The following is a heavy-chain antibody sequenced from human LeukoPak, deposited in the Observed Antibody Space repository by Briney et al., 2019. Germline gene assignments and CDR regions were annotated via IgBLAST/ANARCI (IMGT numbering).Heavy chain of an antibody. CDR2: INNDGSST. Sequence: GGSLRLSCAASGFTFSNYWMHWVRQAPGKGLVWVSRINNDGSSTSYADSVKGRFTISRDNAKNTLYLQMNSLRVEDTALYYCARETAHCGGDCFDYWGQGTLVTVSS. CDR3: ARETAHCGGDCFDY. D-gene: IGHD2-21*01. CDR1: GFTFSNYW. J-gene: IGHJ4*02. V-gene: IGHV3-74*01.